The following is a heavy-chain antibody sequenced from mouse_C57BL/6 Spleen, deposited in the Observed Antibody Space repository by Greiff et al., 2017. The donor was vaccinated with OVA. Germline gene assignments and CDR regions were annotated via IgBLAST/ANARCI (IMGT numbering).Heavy chain of an antibody. CDR2: ISDGGSYT. D-gene: IGHD2-10*01. J-gene: IGHJ3*01. Sequence: EVHLVESGGGLVKPGGSLRLSCAASGFTFSSYAMSWVRQTPEKRLEWVATISDGGSYTYYPANVQGRFTISRDNAKNNLYLQMSHLKAEDTAMYDCARDSYYGNSFAYWGQGTLVTVSA. CDR1: GFTFSSYA. V-gene: IGHV5-4*01. CDR3: ARDSYYGNSFAY.